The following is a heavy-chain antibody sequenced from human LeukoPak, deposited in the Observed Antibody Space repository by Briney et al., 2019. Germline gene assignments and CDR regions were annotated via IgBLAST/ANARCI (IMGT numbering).Heavy chain of an antibody. CDR2: IIPIFGTA. CDR3: ARGTTEMATDY. D-gene: IGHD5-24*01. J-gene: IGHJ4*02. V-gene: IGHV1-69*01. Sequence: KVXCXASGGTFSXYAISWVRQAPGQGLEWMGGIIPIFGTANYAQKFQGRVTITADESTSTAYMELSSLRSEDTAVYYCARGTTEMATDYWGQGTLVTASS. CDR1: GGTFSXYA.